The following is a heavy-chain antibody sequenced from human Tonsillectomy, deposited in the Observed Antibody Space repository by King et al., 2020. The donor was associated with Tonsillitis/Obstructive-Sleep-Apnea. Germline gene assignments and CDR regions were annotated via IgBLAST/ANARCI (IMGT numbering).Heavy chain of an antibody. CDR2: IYYSGST. CDR3: ARDSNMVRGAAYYFDY. V-gene: IGHV4-31*03. CDR1: GGSISSGGYY. J-gene: IGHJ4*02. D-gene: IGHD3-10*01. Sequence: QLQESGPGLVKPSQTLSLTCTVSGGSISSGGYYWSWIRQHPGTGLGWIGYIYYSGSTYYNPSLKSRVTISVDTSKNQFSLKLSSVTAADTAVYYCARDSNMVRGAAYYFDYWGQGTLVTVSS.